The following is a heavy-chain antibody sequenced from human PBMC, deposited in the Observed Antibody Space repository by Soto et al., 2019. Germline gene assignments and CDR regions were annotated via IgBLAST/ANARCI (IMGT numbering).Heavy chain of an antibody. CDR2: INTDGSST. CDR1: GFPLSYHW. Sequence: GSLRLSCAASGFPLSYHWMHWVRQAPGKGLVWVSRINTDGSSTSYADSMKGRFTISRDNAKNTLFLHMNSLRVEDTAVYYCARGSYYFGIWGQGT. V-gene: IGHV3-74*01. J-gene: IGHJ4*02. D-gene: IGHD3-16*01. CDR3: ARGSYYFGI.